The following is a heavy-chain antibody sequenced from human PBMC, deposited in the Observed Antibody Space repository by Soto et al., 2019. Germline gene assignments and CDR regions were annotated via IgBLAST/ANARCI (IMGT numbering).Heavy chain of an antibody. Sequence: SETLSLTCAVSGDSITSANWWGWVRQSPRKGLEWLGEIYHNGSTNYNPSLKSRVASSVDKAKNQFSRKLTSVTAADTAVYYCARARGALFGVVIRHWFEPWGQGTLVPVSS. CDR2: IYHNGST. J-gene: IGHJ5*02. V-gene: IGHV4-4*02. CDR3: ARARGALFGVVIRHWFEP. CDR1: GDSITSANW. D-gene: IGHD3-3*01.